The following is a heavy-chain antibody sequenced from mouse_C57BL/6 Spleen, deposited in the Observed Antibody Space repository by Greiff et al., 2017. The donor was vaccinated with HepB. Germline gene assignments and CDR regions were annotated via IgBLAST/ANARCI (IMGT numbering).Heavy chain of an antibody. Sequence: LLESGAELVKPGASVKISCKASGYAFSSYWMNWVKQRPGKGLEWIGQIYPGDGDTNYNGKFKGKATLTADKSSSTAYMQLSSLTSEDSAVYFCARSSSSGPFAYWGQGTLVTVSA. CDR3: ARSSSSGPFAY. V-gene: IGHV1-80*01. D-gene: IGHD3-2*02. J-gene: IGHJ3*01. CDR1: GYAFSSYW. CDR2: IYPGDGDT.